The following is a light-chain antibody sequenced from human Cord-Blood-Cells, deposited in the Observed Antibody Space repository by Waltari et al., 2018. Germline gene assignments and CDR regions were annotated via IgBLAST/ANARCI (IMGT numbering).Light chain of an antibody. CDR3: QQSYSTPIT. Sequence: DIQMTQSTSSLSASVGDRFTITCRASQSISSYLNWYQQKPGNAPKLLIYAASSLQSGVPSRFSGSGSGTDFTLTISSLQPEDFATYYCQQSYSTPITFGQGTRLEIK. CDR2: AAS. J-gene: IGKJ5*01. V-gene: IGKV1-39*01. CDR1: QSISSY.